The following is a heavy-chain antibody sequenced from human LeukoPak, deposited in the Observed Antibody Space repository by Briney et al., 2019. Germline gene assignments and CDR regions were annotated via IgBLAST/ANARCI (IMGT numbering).Heavy chain of an antibody. J-gene: IGHJ4*02. D-gene: IGHD3-10*01. Sequence: QSGGSLRLSGAASGFTFSSYAMSWVRQAPGKGLEWVSAISGSGGSTYYADSVRGRFTISRDNSKNTLYLQMNSLRAEDTAVYYCAKVGVDGDYFSYWGQGTLVTVSS. CDR1: GFTFSSYA. CDR2: ISGSGGST. CDR3: AKVGVDGDYFSY. V-gene: IGHV3-23*01.